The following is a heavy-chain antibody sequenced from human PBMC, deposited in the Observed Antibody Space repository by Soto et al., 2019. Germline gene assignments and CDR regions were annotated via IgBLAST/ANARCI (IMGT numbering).Heavy chain of an antibody. J-gene: IGHJ3*02. CDR2: IRSKANSYAT. V-gene: IGHV3-73*01. CDR1: GFTFSGSA. D-gene: IGHD6-6*01. Sequence: GGSLRLSCAASGFTFSGSAMHWVRQASGKGLEWVGRIRSKANSYATAYAASVKGRFTISRDDSKNTAYLQMNSLKTEDTAVYYCARDPSGPDAFDIWGQGTMVTVSS. CDR3: ARDPSGPDAFDI.